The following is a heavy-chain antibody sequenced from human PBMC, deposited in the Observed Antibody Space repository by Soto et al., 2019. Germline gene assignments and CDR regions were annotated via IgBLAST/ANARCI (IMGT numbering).Heavy chain of an antibody. CDR1: GFTFSSYG. Sequence: GGSLRLSCAASGFTFSSYGMHWVRQAPGKGLEWVAVISYDGSNKYYADSVKGRFTISRDNSKNTLYLQMNSLRAEDTAVYYCATTATVTTGDWYFDLWGRGTLVTVSS. J-gene: IGHJ2*01. D-gene: IGHD4-17*01. CDR2: ISYDGSNK. V-gene: IGHV3-30*03. CDR3: ATTATVTTGDWYFDL.